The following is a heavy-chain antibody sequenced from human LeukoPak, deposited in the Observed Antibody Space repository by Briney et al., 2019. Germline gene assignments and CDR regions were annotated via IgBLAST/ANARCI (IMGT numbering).Heavy chain of an antibody. J-gene: IGHJ5*02. Sequence: ASVKVSCKASGYTFTGYYMHWVRQAPGQGLEWMGWINPNSGGTNYAQKFQGWVTMTRDTSISTAYMELSRLRSDDTAVYYCARGREAVVAQAELDPWGQGTLVTVSS. CDR3: ARGREAVVAQAELDP. CDR1: GYTFTGYY. V-gene: IGHV1-2*04. CDR2: INPNSGGT. D-gene: IGHD2-15*01.